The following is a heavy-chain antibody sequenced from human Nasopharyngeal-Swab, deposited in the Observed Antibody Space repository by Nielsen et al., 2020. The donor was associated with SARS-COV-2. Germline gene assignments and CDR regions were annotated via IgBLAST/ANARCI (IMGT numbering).Heavy chain of an antibody. CDR2: INAGNGYT. D-gene: IGHD2-21*02. J-gene: IGHJ6*02. Sequence: ASVKDSCKTAGCTFTSYALHWVRQAPGQRLELLGWINAGNGYTKYSQKFQGRVTVTRDTSSSTVYMDLRSLRSDDTAVYYCARVSCGGDCYPESFYGMDVWGQGTTVTVS. CDR1: GCTFTSYA. V-gene: IGHV1-3*01. CDR3: ARVSCGGDCYPESFYGMDV.